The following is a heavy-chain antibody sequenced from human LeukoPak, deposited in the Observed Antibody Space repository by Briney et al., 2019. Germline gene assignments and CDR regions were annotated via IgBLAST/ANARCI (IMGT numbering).Heavy chain of an antibody. Sequence: PGGSLRLSCAASGFTFSTYVMHWVRQAPGKGLEWVAVLSYDGINTYYADSVKGRFIISRDNSKNTLYLQMNSLRAEDTAVYSCAREAVTTPSFDYWGQGTLVTISS. V-gene: IGHV3-30-3*01. CDR1: GFTFSTYV. D-gene: IGHD4-17*01. CDR2: LSYDGINT. J-gene: IGHJ4*02. CDR3: AREAVTTPSFDY.